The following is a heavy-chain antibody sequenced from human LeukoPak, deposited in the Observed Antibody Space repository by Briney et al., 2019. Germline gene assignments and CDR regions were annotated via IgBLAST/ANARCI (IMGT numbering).Heavy chain of an antibody. V-gene: IGHV4-4*07. CDR3: ARSPSSRYPYFDY. D-gene: IGHD2-2*02. CDR1: GGSISNYY. J-gene: IGHJ4*02. Sequence: SETLSLTCTVSGGSISNYYRSWIRQPAGKGLEWIGRIYSSGNTNYNPSLKSRVTMSVDTSKNQVSLNLTSVTAADTAVYYCARSPSSRYPYFDYWGQGTLVTVSS. CDR2: IYSSGNT.